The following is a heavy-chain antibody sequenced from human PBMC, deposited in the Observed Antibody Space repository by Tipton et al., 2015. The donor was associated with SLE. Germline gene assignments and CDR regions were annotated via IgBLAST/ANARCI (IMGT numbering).Heavy chain of an antibody. CDR1: GGSFSGYY. V-gene: IGHV4-34*01. Sequence: LRLPCAVYGGSFSGYYWSWIRQPPGKGLEWIGEINHSGSTNYNPSLKSRVTISVDTSKNQFSLKLSSVTAADTAVYYCARGGGWELWYFDYWGQGTLVTVSS. D-gene: IGHD1-26*01. CDR3: ARGGGWELWYFDY. J-gene: IGHJ4*02. CDR2: INHSGST.